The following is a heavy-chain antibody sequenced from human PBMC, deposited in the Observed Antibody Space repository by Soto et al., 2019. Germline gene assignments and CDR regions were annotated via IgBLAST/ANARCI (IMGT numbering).Heavy chain of an antibody. J-gene: IGHJ4*02. CDR3: ASPQQWLGQRGDFDY. Sequence: EVQLVESGGGLVKLGGSLSLSCAASGLPFGSYWMSGFRRPPGKGLEWVANIRQDGSDKYYVDSVKGRFTISRDNSKNSLYLQMNSLRAEDTAIYYCASPQQWLGQRGDFDYWGQGTLVTVSS. V-gene: IGHV3-7*05. CDR2: IRQDGSDK. D-gene: IGHD6-19*01. CDR1: GLPFGSYW.